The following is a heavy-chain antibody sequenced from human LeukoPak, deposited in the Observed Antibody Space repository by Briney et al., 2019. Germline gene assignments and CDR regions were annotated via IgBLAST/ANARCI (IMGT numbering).Heavy chain of an antibody. Sequence: MPSETLSLTCTVSGGSISGYYWSWIRQPPGKGLEWIGYIYYSGSTNYNPSLKSRVTISVDTSKNQFSLKLSSVTAADTAVYYCARGVEDLCDYYGSGSYCYYMDVRGKGTTVTISS. CDR3: ARGVEDLCDYYGSGSYCYYMDV. V-gene: IGHV4-59*12. J-gene: IGHJ6*03. D-gene: IGHD3-10*01. CDR2: IYYSGST. CDR1: GGSISGYY.